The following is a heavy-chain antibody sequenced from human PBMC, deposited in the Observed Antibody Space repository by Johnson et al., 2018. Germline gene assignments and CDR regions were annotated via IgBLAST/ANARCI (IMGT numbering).Heavy chain of an antibody. Sequence: QVQLQESGPGLVKSLETLSLICTISGGSISRHSWSWIRQSPGKGLEWIGNVFYSGDPNYNPSLKSRVTISADTSKNQFSLKLRSVPAADTAMYYCARGLRGIMGGFYYYYMDVWGKGTTVTVSS. CDR1: GGSISRHS. CDR3: ARGLRGIMGGFYYYYMDV. V-gene: IGHV4-59*11. J-gene: IGHJ6*03. CDR2: VFYSGDP. D-gene: IGHD3-10*01.